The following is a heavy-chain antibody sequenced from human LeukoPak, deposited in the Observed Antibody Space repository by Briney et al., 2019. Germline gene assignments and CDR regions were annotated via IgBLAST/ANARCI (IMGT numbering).Heavy chain of an antibody. CDR1: GYAFTGYY. CDR2: IKPNSGGT. D-gene: IGHD4-17*01. CDR3: ARLPDNYGDYDRWFDP. J-gene: IGHJ5*02. V-gene: IGHV1-2*02. Sequence: GASVKVSSTASGYAFTGYYIHWVRQAPGQGLEGMGWIKPNSGGTKYAQKFQGRLTMTRDTSNSTAYMELSSLRSEDTAVYYCARLPDNYGDYDRWFDPWGQGTLVTVSS.